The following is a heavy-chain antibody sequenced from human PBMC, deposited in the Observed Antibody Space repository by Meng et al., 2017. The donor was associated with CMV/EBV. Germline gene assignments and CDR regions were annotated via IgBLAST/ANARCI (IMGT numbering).Heavy chain of an antibody. D-gene: IGHD2-15*01. J-gene: IGHJ5*02. CDR2: IDTSGST. V-gene: IGHV4-4*07. CDR3: ARSMVVAGDWFDP. Sequence: RPGPDPGWVKSSETRSLTSTVSGGSISSSYWSWIRQPAGKGLEWIGRIDTSGSTNYNPSLKSRVTMSVDTSKNQFSLKLSSVTAADTAVYYCARSMVVAGDWFDPWGQGTLVTVSS. CDR1: GGSISSSY.